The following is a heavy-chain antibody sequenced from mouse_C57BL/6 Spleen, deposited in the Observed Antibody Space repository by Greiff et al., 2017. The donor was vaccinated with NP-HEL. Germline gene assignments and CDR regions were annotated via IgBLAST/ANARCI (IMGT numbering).Heavy chain of an antibody. D-gene: IGHD2-2*01. CDR2: IDPSDSYT. CDR1: GYTFTSYW. J-gene: IGHJ2*01. V-gene: IGHV1-50*01. Sequence: QVQLQQPGAELVKPGASVKLSCKASGYTFTSYWMQWVKQRPGQGLEWIGEIDPSDSYTNYNQKFKGKATLTVDTSSSTAYMQLSSLTSEDSAVYYCARMVTTSDYWGQGTTLTVSS. CDR3: ARMVTTSDY.